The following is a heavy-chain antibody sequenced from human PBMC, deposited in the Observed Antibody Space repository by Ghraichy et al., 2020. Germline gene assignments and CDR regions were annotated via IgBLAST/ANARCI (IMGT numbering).Heavy chain of an antibody. V-gene: IGHV3-21*01. Sequence: GGSLRLSCAASGFTFSSYSMNWVRQAPGKGLEWVSSISSSSSYIYYADSVKRRFTIPRDNAKNSLYLQMNSLRAEDTAVYYCARDTFYYDSSGYYYYYGMDVWGHGPTVTVSS. J-gene: IGHJ6*02. D-gene: IGHD3-22*01. CDR3: ARDTFYYDSSGYYYYYGMDV. CDR1: GFTFSSYS. CDR2: ISSSSSYI.